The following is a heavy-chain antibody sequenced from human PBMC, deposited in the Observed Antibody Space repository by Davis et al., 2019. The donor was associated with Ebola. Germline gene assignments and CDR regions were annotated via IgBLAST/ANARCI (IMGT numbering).Heavy chain of an antibody. Sequence: PSETLSLTCAVYGGSFSAYYWSWIRQSPGKGLEWIGEINHGGSTTYNPSLKSRVTISVDTSKNQFSLKLNSVTAADTAVYYCARELVNAFDIWGQGTMVTVSS. D-gene: IGHD4-23*01. J-gene: IGHJ3*02. CDR3: ARELVNAFDI. CDR2: INHGGST. V-gene: IGHV4-34*01. CDR1: GGSFSAYY.